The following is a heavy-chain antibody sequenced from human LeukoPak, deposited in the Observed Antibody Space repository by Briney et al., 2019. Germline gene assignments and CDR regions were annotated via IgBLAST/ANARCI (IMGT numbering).Heavy chain of an antibody. Sequence: PGGSLRLSCAASGFTVSSNYMSWVRQAPGKGLEWVSVIYSGGSTYYADSVKGRFTISRDNSKNTLYLQMNSLRAEDTAVYYCARQKGILTGGGAFDIWGQGTMVTVSS. CDR2: IYSGGST. V-gene: IGHV3-53*01. CDR3: ARQKGILTGGGAFDI. CDR1: GFTVSSNY. J-gene: IGHJ3*02. D-gene: IGHD3-9*01.